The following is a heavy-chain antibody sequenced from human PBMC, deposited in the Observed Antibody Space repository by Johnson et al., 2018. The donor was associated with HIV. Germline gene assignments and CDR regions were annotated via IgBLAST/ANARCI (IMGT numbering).Heavy chain of an antibody. Sequence: EVQLVESGGGVVRPGGSLRLSCAASGFTFDDYGMSWVRQAPGKGLEWVSLISWDGGSTYYADSVKGRFTISRDNSKNSLYLQMNSLRAEDTALYYCARLITMIVVAKDAFDIWGQGTMVTVSS. J-gene: IGHJ3*02. D-gene: IGHD3-22*01. CDR1: GFTFDDYG. CDR3: ARLITMIVVAKDAFDI. CDR2: ISWDGGST. V-gene: IGHV3-43D*03.